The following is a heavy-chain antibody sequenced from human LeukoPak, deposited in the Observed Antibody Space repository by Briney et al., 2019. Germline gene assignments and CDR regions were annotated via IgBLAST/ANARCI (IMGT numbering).Heavy chain of an antibody. CDR2: IKQDENEK. Sequence: GGSLTLSCAASGFTFSDYQMTWIRQAPGKGLEWVATIKQDENEKYYVDSVRGRFIISRDNAKNSLFLHMNSLRDEDTAVYYCARRTPCKSKSDYWGQGTLVIVSS. J-gene: IGHJ4*02. V-gene: IGHV3-7*05. CDR1: GFTFSDYQ. D-gene: IGHD2/OR15-2a*01. CDR3: ARRTPCKSKSDY.